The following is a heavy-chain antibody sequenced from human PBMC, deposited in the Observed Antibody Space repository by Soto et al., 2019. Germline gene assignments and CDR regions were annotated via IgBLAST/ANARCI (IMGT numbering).Heavy chain of an antibody. CDR1: GFTFSSYA. D-gene: IGHD4-17*01. Sequence: QVQLVESGGGVVQPGRSLRLSCAASGFTFSSYAMHWVRQAPGKGLEWVAVISYDGSNKYYADSVKGRFTISRDNSKNTLYLPMNSLRDEDTAVYYCASGPTVTTWSNAFDLWGQGTMVNVSS. V-gene: IGHV3-30-3*01. CDR2: ISYDGSNK. CDR3: ASGPTVTTWSNAFDL. J-gene: IGHJ3*01.